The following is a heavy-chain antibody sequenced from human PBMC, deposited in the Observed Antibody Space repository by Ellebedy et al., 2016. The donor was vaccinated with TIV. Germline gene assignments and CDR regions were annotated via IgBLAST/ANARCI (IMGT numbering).Heavy chain of an antibody. CDR1: GGSISSSSYY. J-gene: IGHJ4*02. Sequence: MPGGSLRLSCTVSGGSISSSSYYWGWIRQPPGKGLEWIGSIYYSGSTYYNPSLKSRVTISVDTSKNQFSLKLGSVTAADTAVYYCARLGGQQLSRCYFDYWGQGTLVTVSS. V-gene: IGHV4-39*01. CDR2: IYYSGST. CDR3: ARLGGQQLSRCYFDY. D-gene: IGHD6-13*01.